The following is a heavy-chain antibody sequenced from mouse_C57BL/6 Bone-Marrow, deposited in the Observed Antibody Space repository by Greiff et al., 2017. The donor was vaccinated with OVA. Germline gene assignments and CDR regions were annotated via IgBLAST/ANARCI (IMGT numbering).Heavy chain of an antibody. Sequence: QVQLKESGPGLVAPSQSLSITCTVSGFSLTSYGVHWVRQPPGKGLEWLVVIWSDGSTTYNSAPKSRLSISKDNFKSQVFLKMNSLQTDDTAMYYCARQGYDYDGDWYFDVGGTGTTVTVSA. CDR3: ARQGYDYDGDWYFDV. D-gene: IGHD2-4*01. CDR2: IWSDGST. CDR1: GFSLTSYG. J-gene: IGHJ1*03. V-gene: IGHV2-6-1*01.